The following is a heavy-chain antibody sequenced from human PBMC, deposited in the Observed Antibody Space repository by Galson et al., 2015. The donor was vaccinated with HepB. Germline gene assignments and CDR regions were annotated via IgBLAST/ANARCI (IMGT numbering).Heavy chain of an antibody. CDR2: IVPMFGTA. CDR1: GGTFSSYP. CDR3: ARAGDTWKSDYYYYMDV. D-gene: IGHD1-20*01. J-gene: IGHJ6*03. V-gene: IGHV1-69*13. Sequence: SVKVSCKASGGTFSSYPLSWVRQAPGQGLEWMGGIVPMFGTAEYARKFQGRVTITADESTSTAYMELGSLRSEDTAVYYCARAGDTWKSDYYYYMDVWGNGTTVTVSS.